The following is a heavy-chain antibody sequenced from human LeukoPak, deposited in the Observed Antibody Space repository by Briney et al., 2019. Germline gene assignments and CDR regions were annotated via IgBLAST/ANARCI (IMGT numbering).Heavy chain of an antibody. J-gene: IGHJ6*02. CDR2: INPNSGGT. CDR1: GYTFTSYD. D-gene: IGHD2-15*01. Sequence: ASVKVSCKASGYTFTSYDINWVRQATGQGLEWMGRINPNSGGTNYAQKFQGRVTMTRDTSISTAYMELSRLRSDDTAVYYCARVVTPRYGMDVWGQGTTVTVSS. CDR3: ARVVTPRYGMDV. V-gene: IGHV1-2*06.